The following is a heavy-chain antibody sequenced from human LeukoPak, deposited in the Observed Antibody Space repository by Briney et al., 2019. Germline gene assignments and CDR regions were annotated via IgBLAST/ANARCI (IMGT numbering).Heavy chain of an antibody. Sequence: SGTLSLTCAVSGGSISNENWWGWVRQPPGKGLEWIGEIYHSGSTNYIPSLKSRITISVDKSKNQFSLKLTSVTAADTAVYYCARGTGPGDFWSGYFFDYWGQGTLVTVSS. CDR1: GGSISNENW. CDR3: ARGTGPGDFWSGYFFDY. J-gene: IGHJ4*02. D-gene: IGHD3-3*01. V-gene: IGHV4-4*02. CDR2: IYHSGST.